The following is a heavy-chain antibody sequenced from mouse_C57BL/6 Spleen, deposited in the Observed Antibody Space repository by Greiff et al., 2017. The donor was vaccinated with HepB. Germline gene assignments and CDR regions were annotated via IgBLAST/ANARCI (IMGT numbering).Heavy chain of an antibody. CDR3: ARYELIYYYGSSYGYFDV. CDR2: INPNNGGT. D-gene: IGHD1-1*01. CDR1: GYTFTDYN. Sequence: EVQLQQSGPELVKPGASVKIPCKASGYTFTDYNMDWVKQSHGKSLEWIGDINPNNGGTIYNQKFKGKATLTVDKSSSTAYMELRSLTSEDTAVYYCARYELIYYYGSSYGYFDVWGTGTTVTVSS. J-gene: IGHJ1*03. V-gene: IGHV1-18*01.